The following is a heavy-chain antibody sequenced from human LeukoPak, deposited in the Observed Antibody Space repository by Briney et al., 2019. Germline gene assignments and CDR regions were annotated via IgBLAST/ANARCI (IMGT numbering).Heavy chain of an antibody. CDR3: ARDAYGRDYFDY. CDR2: ISTSSSYI. J-gene: IGHJ4*02. Sequence: GGSLRLSCAASGFTFSSYRMTWVRQAPGKGLEWVSSISTSSSYIYYTDSMKGRFTISRDNAKNSLYLQMNSLRAEDTAVYYCARDAYGRDYFDYWGQGTLVTVSS. D-gene: IGHD3-10*01. CDR1: GFTFSSYR. V-gene: IGHV3-21*06.